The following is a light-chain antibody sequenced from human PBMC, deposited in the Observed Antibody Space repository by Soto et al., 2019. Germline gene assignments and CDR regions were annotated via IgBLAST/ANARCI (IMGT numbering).Light chain of an antibody. Sequence: QSALTQPASVSGSPGQSITISCTGTSSDVGSYNLVSWYQQHPGKAPKVMIYEGSKRPSGVSNRFSGSKSGNTASLTISGLQAADEADYYCCSYAGSSIVVFGGGTQLTVL. CDR3: CSYAGSSIVV. CDR1: SSDVGSYNL. V-gene: IGLV2-23*01. J-gene: IGLJ2*01. CDR2: EGS.